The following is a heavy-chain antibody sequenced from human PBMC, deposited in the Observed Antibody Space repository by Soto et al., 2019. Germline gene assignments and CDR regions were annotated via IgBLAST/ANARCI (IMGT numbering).Heavy chain of an antibody. V-gene: IGHV3-23*01. CDR2: ISGSGGST. Sequence: SLRLSCTASRFVVSDTDEHWVLQTPGRELECVSAISGSGGSTYYADSVKGRFTISRDNSKNTLYLQMNSLRAEDTAVYYCAKAPVTPPGGNYYYYYMDVWGKGTTVTVSS. J-gene: IGHJ6*03. D-gene: IGHD4-17*01. CDR3: AKAPVTPPGGNYYYYYMDV. CDR1: RFVVSDTD.